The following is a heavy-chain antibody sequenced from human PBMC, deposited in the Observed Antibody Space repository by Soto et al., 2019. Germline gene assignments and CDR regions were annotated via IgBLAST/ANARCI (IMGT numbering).Heavy chain of an antibody. CDR1: SGSSSGYY. CDR3: ARCTCGDFWSGYYKKGWFDP. V-gene: IGHV4-34*01. D-gene: IGHD3-3*01. Sequence: ETLSLTCAVYSGSSSGYYWRWISHPPGKGLEWIGEIKHSGSTNYNPTLKSRVTVSVYTYKNQFSLKRSSVAGAGRAVYYCARCTCGDFWSGYYKKGWFDPWGQGTLVTVSS. J-gene: IGHJ5*02. CDR2: IKHSGST.